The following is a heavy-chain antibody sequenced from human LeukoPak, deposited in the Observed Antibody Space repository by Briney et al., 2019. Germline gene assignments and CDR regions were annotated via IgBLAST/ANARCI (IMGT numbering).Heavy chain of an antibody. CDR1: GFTFSTYA. CDR3: AKDDAWLRFGE. CDR2: ISYDGSNK. Sequence: GGSLRLSCAASGFTFSTYAMHWVRQAPGKGLEWVAVISYDGSNKDYADSVKGRFTISRDNSKNTLYLEVTSLTAEDTAVYYCAKDDAWLRFGEWSQGTLVTVSS. J-gene: IGHJ4*02. D-gene: IGHD3-10*01. V-gene: IGHV3-30*04.